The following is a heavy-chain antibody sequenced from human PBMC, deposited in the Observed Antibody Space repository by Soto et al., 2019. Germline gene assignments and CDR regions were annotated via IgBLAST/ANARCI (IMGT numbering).Heavy chain of an antibody. CDR3: ARDGAVAVNINVDY. CDR1: GYSFTNYA. J-gene: IGHJ4*02. Sequence: ASVKVSCKASGYSFTNYAMHWVRQAPGQRLEWMGWINAGNGNTKYSQKFQDRVTITRDTSASTAYMELSSLRSEDTAVYYCARDGAVAVNINVDYWGQGTLVTVSS. CDR2: INAGNGNT. D-gene: IGHD6-19*01. V-gene: IGHV1-3*01.